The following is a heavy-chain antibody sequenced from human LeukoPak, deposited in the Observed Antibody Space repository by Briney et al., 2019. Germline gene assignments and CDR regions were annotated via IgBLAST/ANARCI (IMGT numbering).Heavy chain of an antibody. J-gene: IGHJ5*02. CDR1: GFTFDDYG. CDR3: ARDRYSSSWYNWFDP. CDR2: INWNGGST. D-gene: IGHD6-13*01. V-gene: IGHV3-20*04. Sequence: GGSLRLICAASGFTFDDYGMSWVRQAPGKGLEWVSGINWNGGSTGYADSVKGRFTISRDNAKNSLYLQMNSLRAEGTAVYYCARDRYSSSWYNWFDPWGQGTLVTVSS.